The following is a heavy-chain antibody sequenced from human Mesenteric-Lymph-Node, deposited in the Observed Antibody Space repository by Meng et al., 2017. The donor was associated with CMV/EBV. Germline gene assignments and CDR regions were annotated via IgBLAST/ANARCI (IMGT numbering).Heavy chain of an antibody. V-gene: IGHV4-59*01. D-gene: IGHD1-1*01. Sequence: SETLSLTCTVSSASIRSYYWSWIRQPPGKGLEWVGYIYYGGSTSYNPSLMSRVTISADTSKNQVSLKLRFGTAADTAVYYCARFAATGAYYVGMDVWGQGTTVTVSS. CDR2: IYYGGST. CDR1: SASIRSYY. J-gene: IGHJ6*02. CDR3: ARFAATGAYYVGMDV.